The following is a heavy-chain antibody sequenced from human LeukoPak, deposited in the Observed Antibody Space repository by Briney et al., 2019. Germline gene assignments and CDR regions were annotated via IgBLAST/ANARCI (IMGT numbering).Heavy chain of an antibody. V-gene: IGHV3-20*04. CDR2: IDWNGSST. Sequence: PGGSLRLSCAASGFTFDDYGMSWVRQAPGKGLEWVSSIDWNGSSTVYADSVKGRFTISRDNAKNSLYLQMNSLRAEDTALYYCARDADYYFDQWGQGTLVTVSS. CDR1: GFTFDDYG. CDR3: ARDADYYFDQ. J-gene: IGHJ4*02.